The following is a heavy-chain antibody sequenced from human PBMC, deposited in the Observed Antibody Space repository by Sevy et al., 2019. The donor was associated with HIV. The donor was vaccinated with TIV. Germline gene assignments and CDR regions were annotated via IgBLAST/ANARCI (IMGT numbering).Heavy chain of an antibody. CDR2: ISYDGSDK. Sequence: GGSLRLSCAASGFNFRIYAMHWVRQAPGKGLEWVAVISYDGSDKFYAESVKGRFTISRDNSKNMVVLQLNSLRGDDTAVDYCATGRQGATYGYWGQGTPVTVSS. V-gene: IGHV3-30*03. CDR1: GFNFRIYA. CDR3: ATGRQGATYGY. J-gene: IGHJ4*02. D-gene: IGHD1-26*01.